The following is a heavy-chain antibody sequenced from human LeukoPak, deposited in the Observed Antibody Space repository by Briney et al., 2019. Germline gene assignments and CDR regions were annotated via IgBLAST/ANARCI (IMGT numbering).Heavy chain of an antibody. CDR1: GYSFTSDG. CDR2: ISADNGNT. D-gene: IGHD3-16*01. J-gene: IGHJ6*02. Sequence: ASVKVCFKSSGYSFTSDGISWVRQAPGQGLEWMGWISADNGNTNYAQKLQGRVTMTTDTSTSTAYMEQRSLRYDATAVYYCARDGDRLAFWGQGTTATVSS. CDR3: ARDGDRLAF. V-gene: IGHV1-18*01.